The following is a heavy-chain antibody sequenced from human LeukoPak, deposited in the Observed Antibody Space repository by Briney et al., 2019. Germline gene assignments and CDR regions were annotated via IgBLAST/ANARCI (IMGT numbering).Heavy chain of an antibody. J-gene: IGHJ4*02. CDR2: ISWNSGSI. D-gene: IGHD3-22*01. Sequence: GGSLRLSCAASGFTFDDYAMHWVRQAPGKGLEWVSGISWNSGSIGYADSVKGRFTISRDNSKNSLYLQMNSLRAEDTALYYCAKDKRNYYDSSGYSYYFDYWGQGTLVTVSS. CDR1: GFTFDDYA. V-gene: IGHV3-9*01. CDR3: AKDKRNYYDSSGYSYYFDY.